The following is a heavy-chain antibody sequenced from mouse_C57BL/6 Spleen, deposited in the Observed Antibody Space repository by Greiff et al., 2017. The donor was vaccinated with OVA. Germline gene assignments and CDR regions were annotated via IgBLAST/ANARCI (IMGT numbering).Heavy chain of an antibody. CDR1: GFTFSDYG. J-gene: IGHJ4*01. CDR2: ISSGSSTI. D-gene: IGHD1-1*01. CDR3: ARRHGSSFAMDY. Sequence: EVKLVESGGGLVKPGGSLKLSCAASGFTFSDYGMHWVRQAPEKGLEWVAYISSGSSTIYYADTVKGRFTIARDNAKNTLFLQMTSLRSEDTAMYYCARRHGSSFAMDYWGQGTSVTVSS. V-gene: IGHV5-17*01.